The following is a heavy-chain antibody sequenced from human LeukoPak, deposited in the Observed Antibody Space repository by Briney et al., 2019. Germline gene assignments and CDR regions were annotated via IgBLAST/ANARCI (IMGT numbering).Heavy chain of an antibody. CDR2: IIPIFGTA. Sequence: ASVKVSCKASGYTFTSYGISWVRQAPGQGLEWMGGIIPIFGTANYAQKFQGRVTITADKSTSTAYMELSSLRSEDTAVYYCARSRPSDTAMVTYYYYYMDVWGKGTTVTVSS. J-gene: IGHJ6*03. CDR3: ARSRPSDTAMVTYYYYYMDV. D-gene: IGHD5-18*01. V-gene: IGHV1-69*06. CDR1: GYTFTSYG.